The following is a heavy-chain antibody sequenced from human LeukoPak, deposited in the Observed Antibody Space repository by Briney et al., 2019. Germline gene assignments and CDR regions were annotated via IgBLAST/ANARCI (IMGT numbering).Heavy chain of an antibody. CDR3: ARDRRRYSSSWPHFDY. CDR1: GGSFSGYY. CDR2: INHSGST. J-gene: IGHJ4*02. V-gene: IGHV4-34*01. Sequence: SETLSLTCAVYGGSFSGYYWSWIRQPPGKGLEWIGEINHSGSTNYNPSLKSRVTISVDTSKNQFSLKLSSVTPEDTAVYYCARDRRRYSSSWPHFDYWGQGTLVTVSS. D-gene: IGHD6-13*01.